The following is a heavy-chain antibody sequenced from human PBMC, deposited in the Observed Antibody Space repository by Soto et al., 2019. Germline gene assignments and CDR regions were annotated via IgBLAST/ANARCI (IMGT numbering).Heavy chain of an antibody. V-gene: IGHV3-23*01. CDR3: VKDQGMHPGSAPFDF. Sequence: GGSLRLSCSASGFSFGTSAMNWVRQAPGKGLEWVSAISGSGITTYYADSVMGRFTISRDNSRNTLDLQLNSLGVEDTALYYCVKDQGMHPGSAPFDFWGQGARVTVSS. J-gene: IGHJ4*02. CDR1: GFSFGTSA. D-gene: IGHD1-26*01. CDR2: ISGSGITT.